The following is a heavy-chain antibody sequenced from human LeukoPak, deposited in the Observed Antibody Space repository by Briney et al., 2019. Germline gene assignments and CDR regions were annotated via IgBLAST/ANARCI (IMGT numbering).Heavy chain of an antibody. Sequence: SGTLSLTCAVSGGSISGDNWWSWVRPAPGKGLEWIGEVDHSGRTNYNPSLKSRVTISEDKSKNQFSLIMSSVTAADTAVYYCAKGDRGGWLDFDSWGQGTLATVSS. D-gene: IGHD3-22*01. CDR3: AKGDRGGWLDFDS. CDR1: GGSISGDNW. V-gene: IGHV4-4*02. CDR2: VDHSGRT. J-gene: IGHJ4*02.